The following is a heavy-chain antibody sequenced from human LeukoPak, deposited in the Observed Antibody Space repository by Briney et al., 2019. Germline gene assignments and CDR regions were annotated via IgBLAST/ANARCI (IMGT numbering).Heavy chain of an antibody. CDR2: LRGDGET. D-gene: IGHD3-10*01. J-gene: IGHJ4*02. V-gene: IGHV3-23*01. CDR3: AKASWVSSADAVL. CDR1: GFTFSSYA. Sequence: GGSLTLSCVASGFTFSSYAMSWVRQAPARGLERVSSLRGDGETFYADSVKGRFTLSRDDSRNTVFLHLNNLRVEDTALYYCAKASWVSSADAVLWGQGTVVTVS.